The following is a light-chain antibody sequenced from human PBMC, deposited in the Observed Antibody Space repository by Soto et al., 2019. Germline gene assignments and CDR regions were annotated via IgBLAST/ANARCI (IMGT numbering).Light chain of an antibody. CDR1: SSDVGTYDD. Sequence: QSVLTQPASVSASPGQSITISCTGTSSDVGTYDDVSWYRQHPGKAPRLLIYEVTNRPSGVSNRFSGSKSGDMASLTISGLQAEDEGDYYCSSYTIGSTYVFGTGTKVTVL. CDR2: EVT. V-gene: IGLV2-14*01. J-gene: IGLJ1*01. CDR3: SSYTIGSTYV.